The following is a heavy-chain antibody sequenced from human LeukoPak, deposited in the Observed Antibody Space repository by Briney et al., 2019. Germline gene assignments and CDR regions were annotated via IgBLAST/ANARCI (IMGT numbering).Heavy chain of an antibody. CDR2: ISSSSSAI. CDR1: GFTFSRFG. Sequence: GGSLRLSCVASGFTFSRFGMNWVRQAPGKGLEWISYISSSSSAIYYADSVKGRFTISRGNGKNSLYLQMNSLRDEDTAVYYCAQKGGTDHWGQGTLVTVSS. CDR3: AQKGGTDH. D-gene: IGHD2-15*01. V-gene: IGHV3-48*02. J-gene: IGHJ4*02.